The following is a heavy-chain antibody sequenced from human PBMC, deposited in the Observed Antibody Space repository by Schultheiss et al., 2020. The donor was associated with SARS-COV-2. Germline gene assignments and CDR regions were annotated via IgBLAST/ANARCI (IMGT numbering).Heavy chain of an antibody. Sequence: SGPTLVKPTQTLTLTCTFSGSSLTTSGVGVGWTRQSPGKALEWLALIYWDDDKYYSTSLKTRLTISKDTSKNQVVLTMTNMDPVDTATYYCARTHSERGVSQHDYWGQGTLVTVSS. V-gene: IGHV2-70*01. CDR2: IYWDDDK. J-gene: IGHJ4*02. CDR1: GSSLTTSGVG. D-gene: IGHD6-13*01. CDR3: ARTHSERGVSQHDY.